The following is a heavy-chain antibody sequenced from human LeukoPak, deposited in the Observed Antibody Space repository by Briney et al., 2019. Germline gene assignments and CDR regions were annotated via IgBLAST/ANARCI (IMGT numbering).Heavy chain of an antibody. D-gene: IGHD3-3*01. Sequence: SETLSLTCTVSGGSISSYYWSWIRQPAGKGLEWIGRIYTSGSTNYNPSLKSRVTMSVDTSKNQFSLKLSSVTAADTAVYYCARRLRFLEWSDAFDIWGQGTMVTVSS. J-gene: IGHJ3*02. CDR1: GGSISSYY. V-gene: IGHV4-4*07. CDR2: IYTSGST. CDR3: ARRLRFLEWSDAFDI.